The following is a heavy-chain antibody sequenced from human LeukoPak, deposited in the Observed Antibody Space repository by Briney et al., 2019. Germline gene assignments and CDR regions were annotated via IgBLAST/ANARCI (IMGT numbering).Heavy chain of an antibody. V-gene: IGHV3-7*01. CDR3: ARVMWMGWYFDS. CDR1: GFTFDTYW. D-gene: IGHD5-12*01. Sequence: GGSLRLSCVGSGFTFDTYWMSWVRQAPGKGLEWVANIKEDGSEKYHVDSVKGRFTISRDNAKKSLYLQMNSLRAEDTAVYYCARVMWMGWYFDSWGQGTLVTLSS. CDR2: IKEDGSEK. J-gene: IGHJ4*02.